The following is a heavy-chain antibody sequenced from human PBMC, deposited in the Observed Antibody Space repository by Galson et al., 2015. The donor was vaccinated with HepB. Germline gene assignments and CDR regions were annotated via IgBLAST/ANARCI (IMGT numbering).Heavy chain of an antibody. V-gene: IGHV3-21*01. Sequence: SLRLSCAASGFTFSSYSMNWVRQAPGKGLEWVSSISSSSSYIYYADSVKGRFTISRDNAKNSLYLQTNSLRAEDTAVYYCAREGFGELLGIDYWGQGTLVTVSS. CDR1: GFTFSSYS. J-gene: IGHJ4*02. D-gene: IGHD3-10*01. CDR2: ISSSSSYI. CDR3: AREGFGELLGIDY.